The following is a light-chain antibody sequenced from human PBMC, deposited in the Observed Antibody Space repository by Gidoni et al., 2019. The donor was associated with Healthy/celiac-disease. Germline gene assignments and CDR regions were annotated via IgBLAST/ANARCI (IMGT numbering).Light chain of an antibody. CDR1: QVLSSA. V-gene: IGKV1D-13*01. J-gene: IGKJ5*01. CDR2: DAS. CDR3: QQFNNYPPIT. Sequence: AIQLTQSPSSLSASVGDRVTITCRASQVLSSALAWYQQKPGKAPKLLIYDASSLESGVPSRFSGSGSGTDFTLTISSLQPEDFATYYCQQFNNYPPITFGQGTRLEIK.